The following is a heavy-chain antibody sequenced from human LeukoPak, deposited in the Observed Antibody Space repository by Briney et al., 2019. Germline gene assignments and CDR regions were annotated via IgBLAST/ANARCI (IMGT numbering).Heavy chain of an antibody. D-gene: IGHD3-10*01. CDR2: IYYSGST. CDR3: ARVYGSEVTLDY. J-gene: IGHJ4*02. CDR1: GGSISSYY. V-gene: IGHV4-59*01. Sequence: SETLSLTYTVSGGSISSYYWSWIRQPPGKGLEWIGYIYYSGSTNYNPSLKSRVTISVDTSKNQFSLKLSSVTAADTAVYYCARVYGSEVTLDYWGQGTLVTVSS.